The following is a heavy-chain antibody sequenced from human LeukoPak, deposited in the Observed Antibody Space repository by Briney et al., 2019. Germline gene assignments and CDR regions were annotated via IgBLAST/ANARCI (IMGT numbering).Heavy chain of an antibody. CDR1: GGSFSGYY. V-gene: IGHV4-59*01. CDR2: IYYSGST. J-gene: IGHJ4*02. Sequence: SETLSLTCAVYGGSFSGYYWSWIRQPPGKGLEWIGYIYYSGSTNYNPSLKSRVTISVDTSKNQFSLKLSSVTAADTAVYYCARGGSSWQPFDYWGQGTLVTVSS. CDR3: ARGGSSWQPFDY. D-gene: IGHD6-13*01.